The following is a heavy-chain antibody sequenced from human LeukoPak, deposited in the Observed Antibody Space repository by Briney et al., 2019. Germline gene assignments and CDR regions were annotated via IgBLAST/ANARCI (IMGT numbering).Heavy chain of an antibody. D-gene: IGHD4-17*01. Sequence: GGSLRLSCAASGFSFSSYAMTWVRQAPGKGLEWVSAISGPGGAPFYADSVKGRFTISRDNSNNMLYLQMNSLRADDTALYYCAINPGDYDDFDYWGQGTLVTVSS. CDR1: GFSFSSYA. V-gene: IGHV3-23*01. CDR2: ISGPGGAP. J-gene: IGHJ4*02. CDR3: AINPGDYDDFDY.